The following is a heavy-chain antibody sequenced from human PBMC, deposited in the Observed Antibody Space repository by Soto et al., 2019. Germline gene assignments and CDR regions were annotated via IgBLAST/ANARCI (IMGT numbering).Heavy chain of an antibody. Sequence: QVQLVESGGGVVQPGRSLRLSCAASGFTFSSYNMHWVRQAPGKGLGWVAVISHDGSIKYYADSVKGRFTISRDNSKNILYLQMNSLRAEDTAVYYCAKDAGDSSGWSFDYWGQGTLVTVSS. CDR1: GFTFSSYN. CDR3: AKDAGDSSGWSFDY. J-gene: IGHJ4*02. V-gene: IGHV3-30*18. D-gene: IGHD6-19*01. CDR2: ISHDGSIK.